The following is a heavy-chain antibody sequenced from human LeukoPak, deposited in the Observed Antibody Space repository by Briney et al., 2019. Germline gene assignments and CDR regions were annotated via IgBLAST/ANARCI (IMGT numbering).Heavy chain of an antibody. D-gene: IGHD6-6*01. CDR3: ARGRAGIAARRHPVWFDY. CDR1: GFTFSSYS. CDR2: ISSSSSYI. V-gene: IGHV3-21*01. J-gene: IGHJ4*02. Sequence: GGSLRLSCAASGFTFSSYSMNWVRQAPGKGLEWVSSISSSSSYIYYADSVKGRFTISRDNAKNSLYLQMNSLRAEDTAVYYCARGRAGIAARRHPVWFDYWGQGTPVTVSS.